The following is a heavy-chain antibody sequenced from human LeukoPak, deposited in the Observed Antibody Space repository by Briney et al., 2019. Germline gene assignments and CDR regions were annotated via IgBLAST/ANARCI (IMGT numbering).Heavy chain of an antibody. Sequence: PGGSLRLSCAASGFTFSSYSMNWVRQAPGKGLEWVSSISSSSSYIYYADSVKCRFTISRDNAKNSLYLQMNSLRAEDTAVYYCARDRQNTMVRGVIPGYYYYGMDVWGQGTTVTVSS. V-gene: IGHV3-21*01. J-gene: IGHJ6*02. D-gene: IGHD3-10*01. CDR2: ISSSSSYI. CDR3: ARDRQNTMVRGVIPGYYYYGMDV. CDR1: GFTFSSYS.